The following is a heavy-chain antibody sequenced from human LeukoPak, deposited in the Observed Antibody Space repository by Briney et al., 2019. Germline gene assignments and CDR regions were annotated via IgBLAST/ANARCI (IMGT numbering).Heavy chain of an antibody. CDR3: ARGGWGGSYEAGY. CDR2: ITDTGDAT. J-gene: IGHJ4*02. V-gene: IGHV3-23*01. CDR1: GFIFKNFA. Sequence: GGSLRLSCAASGFIFKNFAMAWVRQAPGKRLEWVASITDTGDATGYTESVKGRFTIYSDNSQGMVWLQMNSLRAEDTAIYYCARGGWGGSYEAGYWGQGTLVTVSS. D-gene: IGHD1-26*01.